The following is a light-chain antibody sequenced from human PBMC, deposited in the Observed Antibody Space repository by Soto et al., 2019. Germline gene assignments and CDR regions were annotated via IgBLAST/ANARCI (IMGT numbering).Light chain of an antibody. CDR2: DAS. CDR3: LQRSYWPPT. V-gene: IGKV3-11*01. J-gene: IGKJ3*01. Sequence: EIVLTQSAATLSLSPGERATLSCRASQSVSSYLAWYQQKPGQAPRLLIYDASNRATGIPARFSGSGSGTDFTLTISSLEPEDFAVYYCLQRSYWPPTFGPGTKVDI. CDR1: QSVSSY.